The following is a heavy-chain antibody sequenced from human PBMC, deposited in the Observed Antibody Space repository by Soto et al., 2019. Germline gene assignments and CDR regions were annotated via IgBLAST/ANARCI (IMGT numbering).Heavy chain of an antibody. CDR2: IWSDGNKE. D-gene: IGHD6-19*01. CDR1: GFPFWHYG. CDR3: ARDRNGGWFHMDV. Sequence: QVQLVESGGGVVQPGRSLRLSCVGSGFPFWHYGMHWVRQAPGKGVEWVAVIWSDGNKESYADSVQVRFAISRENSKDTLYLDMNSLRLEDTAVYFCARDRNGGWFHMDVWGQGTTVSVSS. V-gene: IGHV3-33*01. J-gene: IGHJ6*02.